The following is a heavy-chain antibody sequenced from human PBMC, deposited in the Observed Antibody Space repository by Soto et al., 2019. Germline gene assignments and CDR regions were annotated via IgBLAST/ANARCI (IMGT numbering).Heavy chain of an antibody. J-gene: IGHJ4*02. Sequence: SETLSLTCTVSGGSISSYYWSWIRQPPGKGLEWIGYIYYSGSTNYNPSLKSRITISVDTSKNQFSLKLSSVTAADTAVYYGARETRWGEGYCSGGSCPFDYWGQGTLVTVSS. D-gene: IGHD2-15*01. CDR1: GGSISSYY. V-gene: IGHV4-59*01. CDR3: ARETRWGEGYCSGGSCPFDY. CDR2: IYYSGST.